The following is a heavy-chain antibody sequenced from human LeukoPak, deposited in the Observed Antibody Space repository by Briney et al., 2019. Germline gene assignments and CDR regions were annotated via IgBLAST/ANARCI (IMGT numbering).Heavy chain of an antibody. CDR1: GFTFSTYT. J-gene: IGHJ5*02. CDR2: ISYDGSNK. V-gene: IGHV3-30*18. Sequence: PGRSLRLSRAASGFTFSTYTMHCVRHAPGKGLEWVAVISYDGSNKYYADSVKGRFTISRDNTKNTLYLQVNTLRAEDTAVYYCAKDVSWNWFDPWGQGTLVTVSS. CDR3: AKDVSWNWFDP.